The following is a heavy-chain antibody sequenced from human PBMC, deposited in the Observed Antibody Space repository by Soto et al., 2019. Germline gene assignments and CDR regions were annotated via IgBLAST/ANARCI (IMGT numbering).Heavy chain of an antibody. CDR2: ISADGVNK. CDR1: GFTFSSYA. D-gene: IGHD4-17*01. Sequence: QVQLVESGGGVVQPGGSLRLSCKASGFTFSSYAIHWVRQAPGKGLEWVSVISADGVNKHYAESVRGRFVISRDNSKNTVHMEMNRLRLEDAAVYFCARRLTTTVSALGYWGQGSLVNVSS. V-gene: IGHV3-30*09. J-gene: IGHJ4*02. CDR3: ARRLTTTVSALGY.